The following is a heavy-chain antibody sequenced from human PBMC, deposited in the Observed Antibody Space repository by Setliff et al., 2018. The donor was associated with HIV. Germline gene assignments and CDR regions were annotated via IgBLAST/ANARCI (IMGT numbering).Heavy chain of an antibody. V-gene: IGHV3-30-3*01. CDR2: MSTGGGIK. CDR1: GFTFSSYV. Sequence: PGGSLRLSCAATGFTFSSYVLHWVRQAPGKGLEWVAVMSTGGGIKICADSVKGRFTISRDNAKNSLYLQMNSLRAEDTAIYYCARDWRSGYDLNFDYWGQGTLVTVSS. CDR3: ARDWRSGYDLNFDY. D-gene: IGHD5-12*01. J-gene: IGHJ4*02.